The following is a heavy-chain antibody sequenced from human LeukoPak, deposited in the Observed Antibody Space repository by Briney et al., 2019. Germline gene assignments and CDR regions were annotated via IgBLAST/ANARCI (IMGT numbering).Heavy chain of an antibody. Sequence: GGSLRLSCAASGFTFSSYGMHWVRQAPGKGLEWVAVISYDGSNKYYADSVKGRFTISRDNSKNTLYLQMNSLRAEDTAVYYCAKDLAALDYWGQGTLVTVSS. CDR1: GFTFSSYG. CDR3: AKDLAALDY. V-gene: IGHV3-30*18. J-gene: IGHJ4*02. CDR2: ISYDGSNK.